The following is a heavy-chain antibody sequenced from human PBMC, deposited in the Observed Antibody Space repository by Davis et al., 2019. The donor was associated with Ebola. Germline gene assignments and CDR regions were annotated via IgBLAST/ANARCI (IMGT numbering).Heavy chain of an antibody. CDR1: GYNFTAYD. J-gene: IGHJ4*02. CDR3: ARDPPPFHYYFDY. D-gene: IGHD2/OR15-2a*01. V-gene: IGHV1-8*01. Sequence: ASVKVSCMASGYNFTAYDIYWVRQGAGQGLEWMGWMTPSNGKVGSAQKFPGRLTMTRDTSINTAYLELSSLTSEDTAVYYSARDPPPFHYYFDYWGQGTLVTVSS. CDR2: MTPSNGKV.